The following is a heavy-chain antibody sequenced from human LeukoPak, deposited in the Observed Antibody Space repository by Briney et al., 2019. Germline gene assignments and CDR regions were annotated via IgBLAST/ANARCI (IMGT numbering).Heavy chain of an antibody. CDR1: GFTFSSYW. V-gene: IGHV3-7*01. Sequence: GGSLRLSCAASGFTFSSYWMSWVRQAPGKGLEGVANIKQDGSEKYYVDSVKGRFTISRDNAKNCLYLQMNSLRAEDTAVYYCARGPTRASSSDYWGQGTLVTVSS. D-gene: IGHD2-2*01. CDR3: ARGPTRASSSDY. CDR2: IKQDGSEK. J-gene: IGHJ4*02.